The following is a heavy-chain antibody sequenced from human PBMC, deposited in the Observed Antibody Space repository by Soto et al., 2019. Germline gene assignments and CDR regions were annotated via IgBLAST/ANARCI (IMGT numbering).Heavy chain of an antibody. CDR1: GYTFTNYG. Sequence: QVQLLQSGAEVKKPGASVKVSCKASGYTFTNYGITWVRQAPGQGLEWMGWISAYNGDTHYTQRLQGRVTMTTDTSTRTAYMEVRGLKTDDTAVYFWGRVRQLVRYFYFYMDVWGKGTTVTVSS. CDR2: ISAYNGDT. D-gene: IGHD6-6*01. V-gene: IGHV1-18*01. CDR3: GRVRQLVRYFYFYMDV. J-gene: IGHJ6*03.